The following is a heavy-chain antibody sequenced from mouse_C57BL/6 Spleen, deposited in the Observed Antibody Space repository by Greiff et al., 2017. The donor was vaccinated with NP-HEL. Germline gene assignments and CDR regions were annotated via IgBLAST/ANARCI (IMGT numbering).Heavy chain of an antibody. V-gene: IGHV1-80*01. CDR1: GYAFSSYW. J-gene: IGHJ1*03. CDR2: LYPGDGDT. D-gene: IGHD2-2*01. Sequence: QVQLQQSGAELVKPGASVKISCKASGYAFSSYWMNWVKQRPGKGLEWIGQLYPGDGDTTYNGKFKGKATLTADKSSSTAYMQLSSLTSEDSAVYVCARGGGYPYWYFDVWGTGTTVTVSS. CDR3: ARGGGYPYWYFDV.